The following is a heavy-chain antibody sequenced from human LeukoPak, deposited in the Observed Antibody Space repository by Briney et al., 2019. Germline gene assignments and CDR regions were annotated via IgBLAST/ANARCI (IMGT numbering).Heavy chain of an antibody. CDR2: LFSDGTT. J-gene: IGHJ4*02. V-gene: IGHV3-53*01. CDR3: ARDLTRGRDGYN. Sequence: GGSLRLSCAASGFTVSSNYMSWVRQAPGKGLEWVSMLFSDGTTSYADSVKGRLTISRDNAKNSLYLQMNSLRAEDTAVYYCARDLTRGRDGYNWGQGTLVTVSS. CDR1: GFTVSSNY. D-gene: IGHD5-24*01.